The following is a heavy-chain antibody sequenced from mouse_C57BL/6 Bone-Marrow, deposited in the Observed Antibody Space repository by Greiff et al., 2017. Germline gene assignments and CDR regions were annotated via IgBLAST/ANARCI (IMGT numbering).Heavy chain of an antibody. CDR2: IDPSDSYT. D-gene: IGHD1-1*01. J-gene: IGHJ1*03. CDR1: GYTFTSYW. CDR3: ARDNYGRSYWYFDV. V-gene: IGHV1-69*01. Sequence: QVQLKQPGAELVMPGASVKLSCKASGYTFTSYWMHWVKQRPGQGLEWIGEIDPSDSYTNYNQKFKGKSTLTVDKSSSTAYMQLSSLTSEDSAVYYWARDNYGRSYWYFDVWGTGTTVTVSS.